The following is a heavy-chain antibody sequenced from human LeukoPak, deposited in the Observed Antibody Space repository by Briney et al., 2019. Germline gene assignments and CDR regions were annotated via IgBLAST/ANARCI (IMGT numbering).Heavy chain of an antibody. CDR2: IKQDGSEK. CDR3: ARDGPYSSGWYRVGNWFDP. V-gene: IGHV3-7*01. J-gene: IGHJ5*02. D-gene: IGHD6-19*01. Sequence: GGSLRLSCAASGFTFSSYWMSWVRQAPGKGLEWVANIKQDGSEKYYVDSVKGRFTISRDNAKNSLYLQMNSLRAEDTAVYYCARDGPYSSGWYRVGNWFDPWGQGTLVTVSS. CDR1: GFTFSSYW.